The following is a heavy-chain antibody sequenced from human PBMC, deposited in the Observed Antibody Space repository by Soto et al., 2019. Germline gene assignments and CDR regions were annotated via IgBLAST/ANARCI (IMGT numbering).Heavy chain of an antibody. V-gene: IGHV3-74*01. CDR3: ARDLVSDFWSGYHPYYGMDV. D-gene: IGHD3-3*01. Sequence: GGSLRLSCAASGFTFSSYWMHWVRQAPGKGLVWVSRINSDGSSTSYADSVKGRFTISRDNARNTLYLQMNSLRAEDTAVYYCARDLVSDFWSGYHPYYGMDVWGQGTTVTVSS. CDR2: INSDGSST. J-gene: IGHJ6*02. CDR1: GFTFSSYW.